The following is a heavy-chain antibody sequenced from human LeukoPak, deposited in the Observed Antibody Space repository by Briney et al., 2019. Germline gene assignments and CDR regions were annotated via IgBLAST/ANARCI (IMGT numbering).Heavy chain of an antibody. CDR1: GGSISSSSAY. CDR2: IYYSKNT. Sequence: SERLSLTCTVSGGSISSSSAYWCWLRPPPGKGLEWIGSIYYSKNTYYTPSLKSRVTISADTSKNQYSLTLGSVSATDTAVYYCVSPRGFSYGYFDYWGQGTLFSPSS. CDR3: VSPRGFSYGYFDY. D-gene: IGHD5-18*01. J-gene: IGHJ4*02. V-gene: IGHV4-39*01.